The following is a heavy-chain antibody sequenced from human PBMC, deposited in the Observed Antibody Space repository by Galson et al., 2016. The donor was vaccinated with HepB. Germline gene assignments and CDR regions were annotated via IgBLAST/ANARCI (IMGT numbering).Heavy chain of an antibody. Sequence: SETLSLTCTVSGGSVSGGTDYWSWIRQPPGKGLEWIGHMYSSGRTKYNPSLKSRVTMSVDSSKNQFSLKVTSVTAADTAVYYCARGRYQKVVGYNYHYGRGVWGQGTAVTVSS. V-gene: IGHV4-61*01. CDR2: MYSSGRT. J-gene: IGHJ6*02. D-gene: IGHD2-15*01. CDR1: GGSVSGGTDY. CDR3: ARGRYQKVVGYNYHYGRGV.